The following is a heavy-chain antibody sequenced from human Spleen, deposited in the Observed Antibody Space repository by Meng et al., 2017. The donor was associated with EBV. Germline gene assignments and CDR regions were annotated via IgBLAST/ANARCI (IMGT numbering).Heavy chain of an antibody. V-gene: IGHV4-39*01. Sequence: HLQESGPRLVRPSETLSLTCGVSGASISDSSAYWGWIRQSPRKGLEWIGTISSSGSTFYNPSLESRLTLSVDTTENHFALKLTSVTAADTAMYYCARHTGDFDYWGQGALVTVSS. J-gene: IGHJ4*02. CDR1: GASISDSSAY. CDR3: ARHTGDFDY. D-gene: IGHD2-8*02. CDR2: ISSSGST.